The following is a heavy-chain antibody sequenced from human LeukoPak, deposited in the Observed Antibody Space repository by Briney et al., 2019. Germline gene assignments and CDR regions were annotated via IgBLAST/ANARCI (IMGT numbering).Heavy chain of an antibody. V-gene: IGHV4-59*01. CDR2: IYYSGST. D-gene: IGHD3-9*01. Sequence: SETLSLTCTVSGGSISSYYWSWIRQPPGKGLEWIGYIYYSGSTNYNPSLKSRVTTSVDTSKNQFTLKLSSVTAADTAAYYCAGARAIYDILTGWYYFDYWGQGTLVTVSS. CDR1: GGSISSYY. CDR3: AGARAIYDILTGWYYFDY. J-gene: IGHJ4*02.